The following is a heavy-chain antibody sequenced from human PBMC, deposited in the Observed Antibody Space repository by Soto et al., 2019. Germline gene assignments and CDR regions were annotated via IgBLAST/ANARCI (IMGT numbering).Heavy chain of an antibody. Sequence: GGSLRLSCAASGFTFSNAWMNWVRQAPGKGLEWVGRIKSKTDGGTTDYAAPVKGRFTISRDDSKNTLYLQMNSLKTEDTAVYYCTTDRKQLELSSYYYYGMDVWGQGTTVTVSS. CDR1: GFTFSNAW. V-gene: IGHV3-15*07. J-gene: IGHJ6*02. D-gene: IGHD6-6*01. CDR2: IKSKTDGGTT. CDR3: TTDRKQLELSSYYYYGMDV.